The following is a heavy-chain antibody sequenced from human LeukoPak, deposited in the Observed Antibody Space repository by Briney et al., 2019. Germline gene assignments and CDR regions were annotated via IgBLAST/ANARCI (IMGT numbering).Heavy chain of an antibody. CDR3: AKEGDYYDSSGYLDY. J-gene: IGHJ4*02. V-gene: IGHV3-30*18. CDR1: GFTFSSYG. Sequence: GGSLRLSCAASGFTFSSYGMHWVRQAPGKGLEWVAVISYDGSNKYYADSVKGRFTISRDNSKNTLYLQMNSLRAEDTAVYYCAKEGDYYDSSGYLDYWGQGPLVTVSS. D-gene: IGHD3-22*01. CDR2: ISYDGSNK.